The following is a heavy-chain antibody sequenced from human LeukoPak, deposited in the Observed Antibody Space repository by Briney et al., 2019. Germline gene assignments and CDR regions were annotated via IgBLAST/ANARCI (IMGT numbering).Heavy chain of an antibody. J-gene: IGHJ4*02. CDR3: AKSSYYDSSGYYREYYFDY. V-gene: IGHV3-23*01. CDR1: GFTFSSYA. D-gene: IGHD3-22*01. Sequence: GGSLRLSCAASGFTFSSYAMSWVRQAPGKGLEWVSAISGGGGATFYADSVKGRFIISRDNSKNTLYLQMNGLRAEDTAVYYCAKSSYYDSSGYYREYYFDYWGQGTLVTVSS. CDR2: ISGGGGAT.